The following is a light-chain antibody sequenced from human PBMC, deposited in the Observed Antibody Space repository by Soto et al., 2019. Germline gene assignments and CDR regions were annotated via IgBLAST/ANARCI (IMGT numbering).Light chain of an antibody. CDR2: AAS. Sequence: AIRMTQSPSSFSASTGDRVTITCRASQGISSYLAWYQQKPGKAPKLLIYAASTLQSGVPSRFSGSGSGTDFTLTISCLQSEDFATYYCQQSSSSPTWTFGQGTKVEIK. J-gene: IGKJ1*01. V-gene: IGKV1-8*01. CDR3: QQSSSSPTWT. CDR1: QGISSY.